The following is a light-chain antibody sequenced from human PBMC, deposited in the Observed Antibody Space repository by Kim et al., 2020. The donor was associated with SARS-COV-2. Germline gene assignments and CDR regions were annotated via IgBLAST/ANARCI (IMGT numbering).Light chain of an antibody. CDR1: GGDIGTYDV. V-gene: IGLV2-23*02. J-gene: IGLJ1*01. Sequence: GQLYTTACTGSGGDIGTYDVVSGYLSRPRKAPKIIIYEVSRRPSGISVRFSGSKSGNTASLTISGLQADDEADYCCCSYAGSNHYVFGTGTKVTVL. CDR3: CSYAGSNHYV. CDR2: EVS.